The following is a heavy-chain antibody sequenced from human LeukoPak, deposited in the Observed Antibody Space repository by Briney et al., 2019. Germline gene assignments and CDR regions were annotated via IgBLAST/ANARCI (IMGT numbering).Heavy chain of an antibody. CDR2: ITWDGGST. D-gene: IGHD3-10*01. V-gene: IGHV3-43*01. Sequence: GGSLRLSCAASGFTFDDYTMHWVRQAPGEGLEWVSLITWDGGSTYYADSVKGRFTISRDNSKNSLYLQMNSLRTEDTALYYCAKGKNTGSYLSHVDYWGQGTLVTVSS. CDR3: AKGKNTGSYLSHVDY. J-gene: IGHJ4*02. CDR1: GFTFDDYT.